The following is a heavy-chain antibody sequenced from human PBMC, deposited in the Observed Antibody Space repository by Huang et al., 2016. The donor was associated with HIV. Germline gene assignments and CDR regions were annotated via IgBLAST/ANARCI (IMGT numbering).Heavy chain of an antibody. V-gene: IGHV1-8*03. CDR3: ARRRGYCGGGNCYHLDF. CDR2: MNPNSGNT. J-gene: IGHJ4*02. CDR1: GYTFTNYD. D-gene: IGHD2-15*01. Sequence: QVQLVQSGAEVKRPGASVKVSCKTSGYTFTNYDINWVRQAAGQRFEWVGGMNPNSGNTWYAKSFQGRVTITRDTSTSTAFLELSSLRSEDTAVYYCARRRGYCGGGNCYHLDFWGQGTLVTVSS.